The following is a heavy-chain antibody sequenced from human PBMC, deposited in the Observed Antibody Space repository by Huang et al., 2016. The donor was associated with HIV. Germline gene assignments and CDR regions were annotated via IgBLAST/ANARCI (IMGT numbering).Heavy chain of an antibody. CDR2: IYPVDSDT. J-gene: IGHJ4*02. Sequence: EVQLVQSGAEVKKPGESLKISCKGSGFSFTSYWSGWVRQMPGKGLEWMCIIYPVDSDTRYSPACQGQVTISADKSISTAYLQWSSLKASDTAMYYCARLSTTWYFDYWGQGTLVTVSS. D-gene: IGHD1-1*01. CDR1: GFSFTSYW. V-gene: IGHV5-51*01. CDR3: ARLSTTWYFDY.